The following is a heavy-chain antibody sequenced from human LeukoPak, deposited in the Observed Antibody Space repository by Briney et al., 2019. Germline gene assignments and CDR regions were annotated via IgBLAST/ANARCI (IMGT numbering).Heavy chain of an antibody. CDR1: GFTFSSYS. J-gene: IGHJ4*02. D-gene: IGHD2-2*01. CDR2: ISSSSSTI. Sequence: GGSLRLSCAASGFTFSSYSMNWVRQAPGKGLEWVSYISSSSSTIYYADSVKGRFTISRDNAKNSLYLQMNSLRAEDTAVYYCARALRVVVPTTHSFDYWGQGTLVTVSS. V-gene: IGHV3-48*04. CDR3: ARALRVVVPTTHSFDY.